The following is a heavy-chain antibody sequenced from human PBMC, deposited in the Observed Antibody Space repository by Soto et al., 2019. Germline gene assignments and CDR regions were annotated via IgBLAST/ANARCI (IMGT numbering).Heavy chain of an antibody. CDR3: ASHNVYGDYHFDY. V-gene: IGHV4-59*08. Sequence: QVQLQESGPGLVKPSETLSLTCTVSGGSISSSFWNWVRQPPGKGLEWIGYIYSSGNTNYNPSLKIRLTMSVDTSKNQFSLKLSSVTAADTAVYYCASHNVYGDYHFDYWGQGTLVTVSS. J-gene: IGHJ4*02. CDR1: GGSISSSF. CDR2: IYSSGNT. D-gene: IGHD4-17*01.